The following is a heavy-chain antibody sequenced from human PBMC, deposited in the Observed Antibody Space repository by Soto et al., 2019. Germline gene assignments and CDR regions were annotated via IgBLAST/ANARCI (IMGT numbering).Heavy chain of an antibody. CDR1: GFTFSSYA. J-gene: IGHJ6*02. V-gene: IGHV3-23*01. D-gene: IGHD3-3*01. CDR2: ISGSGGST. Sequence: GGFLILSCAASGFTFSSYAMSWVRQAPGKGLEWVSAISGSGGSTYYADSVKGRFTISRDNSKNTLYLQMNSLRAEDTAVYYCAKDPATIFGVVFSQYDHYVMAVCGQGTTVTVSS. CDR3: AKDPATIFGVVFSQYDHYVMAV.